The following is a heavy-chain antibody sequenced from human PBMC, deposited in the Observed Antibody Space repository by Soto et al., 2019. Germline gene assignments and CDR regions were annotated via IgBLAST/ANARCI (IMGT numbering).Heavy chain of an antibody. CDR3: ARPDFGDYWYFDL. J-gene: IGHJ2*01. CDR1: GGTFSSHT. D-gene: IGHD4-17*01. Sequence: QDQLVQSGAEVKKPGSSVKVSCEASGGTFSSHTFSWVRQAPGQGLEWMGRIIPALGTATYAQKFQGRVTVTADESATTGYMELNSLRSEDTAVYYCARPDFGDYWYFDLWGRGTLVTVSS. V-gene: IGHV1-69*08. CDR2: IIPALGTA.